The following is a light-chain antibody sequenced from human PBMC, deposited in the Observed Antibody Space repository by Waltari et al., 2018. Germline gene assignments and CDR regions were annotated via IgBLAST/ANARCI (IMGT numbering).Light chain of an antibody. V-gene: IGLV2-8*01. J-gene: IGLJ2*01. CDR1: SSDVGNYHY. CDR3: SSYAGSNNLVV. CDR2: EVS. Sequence: QSALTQPPSASGSPGQSVTLSCTGTSSDVGNYHYVSWYQQHPGKAPKLMIYEVSKRPSGVPDRFSGAKSGNTASLTVSGLQAEDEADYYCSSYAGSNNLVVFGGGTKLTVL.